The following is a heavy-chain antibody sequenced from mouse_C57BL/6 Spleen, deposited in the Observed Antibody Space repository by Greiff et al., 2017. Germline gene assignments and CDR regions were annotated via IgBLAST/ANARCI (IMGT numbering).Heavy chain of an antibody. CDR3: ARHVSFITTARNAMDY. D-gene: IGHD1-1*01. CDR2: INPSNGGT. Sequence: QVQLKQPGTELVKPGASVKLSCKASGYTFTSYWMHWVKQRPGQGLEWIGNINPSNGGTNYNEKFKSKATLTVDKSSSTAYMQLSSLTSEDSAVYYCARHVSFITTARNAMDYWGQGTSVTVSS. V-gene: IGHV1-53*01. CDR1: GYTFTSYW. J-gene: IGHJ4*01.